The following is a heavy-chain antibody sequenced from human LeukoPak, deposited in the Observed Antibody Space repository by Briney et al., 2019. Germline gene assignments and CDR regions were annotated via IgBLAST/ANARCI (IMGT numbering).Heavy chain of an antibody. Sequence: ASVKVSCKASGYTFTSYDINWVRQATGQGLEWMGWMNPNSGNTGYAQKFQGRVTMTRNTSISTAYMELSSLRSEDTAVYYCARRFGYSSSWYNLNFDYWGQGTLVTVSS. J-gene: IGHJ4*02. V-gene: IGHV1-8*01. D-gene: IGHD6-13*01. CDR3: ARRFGYSSSWYNLNFDY. CDR1: GYTFTSYD. CDR2: MNPNSGNT.